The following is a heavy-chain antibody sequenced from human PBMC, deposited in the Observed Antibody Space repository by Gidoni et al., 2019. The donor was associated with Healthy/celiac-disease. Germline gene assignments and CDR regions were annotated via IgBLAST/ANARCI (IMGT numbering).Heavy chain of an antibody. V-gene: IGHV4-59*01. J-gene: IGHJ4*02. Sequence: QVQLQESGPGLVKPSETLSLTCTVSGGSISSYYWSWIRQPPGKGLEWIGYIYYSGSTNYNPSLKSRVTISVDSSKNQFSLKLSSVTAADTAVYYCARVPLAAVNLYYFDSWGQGTLVTVSS. CDR3: ARVPLAAVNLYYFDS. D-gene: IGHD6-19*01. CDR2: IYYSGST. CDR1: GGSISSYY.